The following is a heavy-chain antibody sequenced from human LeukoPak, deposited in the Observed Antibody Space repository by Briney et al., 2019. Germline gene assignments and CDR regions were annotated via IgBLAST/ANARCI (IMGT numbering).Heavy chain of an antibody. CDR2: ISWDSSTI. V-gene: IGHV3-48*04. CDR3: ARDADGSTDH. J-gene: IGHJ4*02. D-gene: IGHD1-14*01. CDR1: GFTFGPYA. Sequence: GGSLRLSCAASGFTFGPYAMNWVRLAPGKGLQGVAYISWDSSTIHYSDSVRGRFTISRDNAKNSLYLQMNSLRVEDTAVYYCARDADGSTDHWGQGTLVTVSS.